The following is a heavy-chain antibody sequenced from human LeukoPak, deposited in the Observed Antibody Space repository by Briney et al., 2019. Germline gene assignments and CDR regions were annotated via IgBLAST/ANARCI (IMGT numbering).Heavy chain of an antibody. V-gene: IGHV3-23*01. CDR1: GFIFSSYA. J-gene: IGHJ4*02. Sequence: PGGSLRLSCAASGFIFSSYAMSWVRQAPGKGLEWVSAVSGTGGSTYYANSVKGRFTISRDNSKNTVYLQMNSLRVEDTAVYYCAKLSSYSSPSYWGQGTLVSVSS. CDR3: AKLSSYSSPSY. D-gene: IGHD6-6*01. CDR2: VSGTGGST.